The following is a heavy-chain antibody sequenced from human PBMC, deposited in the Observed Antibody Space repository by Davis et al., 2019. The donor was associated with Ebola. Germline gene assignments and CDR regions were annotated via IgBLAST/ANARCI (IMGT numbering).Heavy chain of an antibody. Sequence: PGGSLRLSCEGSGYTFTNYWIGWVRQMPGRGLEWMGLIHPRNSDTRYSPSFQGQVTISADKSTSTAYLQWSSLKASDTAMYYCARHSGPISSGYYFGYWGQGTLVTVSS. V-gene: IGHV5-51*01. CDR3: ARHSGPISSGYYFGY. D-gene: IGHD3-22*01. CDR1: GYTFTNYW. CDR2: IHPRNSDT. J-gene: IGHJ4*02.